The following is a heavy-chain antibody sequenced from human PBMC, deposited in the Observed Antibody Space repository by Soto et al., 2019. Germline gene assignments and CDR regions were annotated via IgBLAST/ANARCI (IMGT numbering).Heavy chain of an antibody. D-gene: IGHD2-2*02. CDR1: GGSISSSSYY. J-gene: IGHJ5*02. Sequence: PSETLSLTCTVSGGSISSSSYYWGWIRQPPGKGLEWIGSIYYSGSTYYNPSLKSRVTISVDTSKNQFSLKLSSVTAADTAVYYCARLFHTHNWFDPWGQGTLVTVS. CDR2: IYYSGST. V-gene: IGHV4-39*01. CDR3: ARLFHTHNWFDP.